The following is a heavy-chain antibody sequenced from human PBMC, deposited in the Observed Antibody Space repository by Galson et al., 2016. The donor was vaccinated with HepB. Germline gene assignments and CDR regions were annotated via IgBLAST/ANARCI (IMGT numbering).Heavy chain of an antibody. CDR3: ARDFLFAHDL. D-gene: IGHD3-3*01. V-gene: IGHV3-7*03. CDR1: GFTFRTYW. CDR2: IKQDGSEE. Sequence: SLRLSCAASGFTFRTYWIAWIGHTPSKGLEWVANIKQDGSEEYYVDCVEGRSTTTRNNAKNSLYLQMNSLRAEDTAVYSCARDFLFAHDLWGPGTLVTVSS. J-gene: IGHJ5*02.